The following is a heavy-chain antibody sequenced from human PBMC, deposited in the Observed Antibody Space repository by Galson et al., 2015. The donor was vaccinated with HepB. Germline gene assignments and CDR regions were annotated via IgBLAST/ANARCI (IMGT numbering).Heavy chain of an antibody. J-gene: IGHJ4*02. V-gene: IGHV3-11*06. CDR1: GFTFSDYY. CDR3: ARVADADYGDHTHFDS. D-gene: IGHD4-17*01. Sequence: SLRLSCAVSGFTFSDYYMSWIRQAPGKGLEWISYISSNTLYTNYADSVKGRFTISGDNAKNSLFLQINGLRAEDTAVYYCARVADADYGDHTHFDSWGQGTLVTVSS. CDR2: ISSNTLYT.